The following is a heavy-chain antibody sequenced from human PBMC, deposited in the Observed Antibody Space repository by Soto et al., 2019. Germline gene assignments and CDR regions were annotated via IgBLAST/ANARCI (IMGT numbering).Heavy chain of an antibody. Sequence: ASVKVSCKASGYTFTSYAMHWVRQAPGQRLEWMGWINAGNGNTKYSQKFQGRVTITRDTSASTAYMELSSLRSEDTAVYYCARDRITYDAFDIWGQGTMVTVSS. CDR1: GYTFTSYA. CDR3: ARDRITYDAFDI. J-gene: IGHJ3*02. V-gene: IGHV1-3*01. CDR2: INAGNGNT.